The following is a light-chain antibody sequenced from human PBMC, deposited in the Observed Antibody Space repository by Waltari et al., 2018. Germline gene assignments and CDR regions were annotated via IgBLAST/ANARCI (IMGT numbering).Light chain of an antibody. Sequence: DTVMTQSPLSLPVTPGEPASISCRSSQSLLHSNGYTYLHWYLQKAGQSPRLLIYLGSNRASGVPDRFIGSGSGTDFTLKISRVEAEDVGVYYCMQALHTPLTFGGGTKVEIK. V-gene: IGKV2-28*01. CDR2: LGS. CDR3: MQALHTPLT. CDR1: QSLLHSNGYTY. J-gene: IGKJ4*01.